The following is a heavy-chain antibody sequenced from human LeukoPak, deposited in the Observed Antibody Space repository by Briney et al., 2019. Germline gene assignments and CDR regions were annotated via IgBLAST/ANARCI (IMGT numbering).Heavy chain of an antibody. V-gene: IGHV4-34*01. CDR1: GGSFSGYY. Sequence: SETLSLTCAVYGGSFSGYYWSWIRKPPGKGLEWIGEINHSGSTNYNPSLKSRVTISVDTSKNQFSLKLSSVTAADTAVYYCARLGRWLQSSIDYWGQGTLVTVSS. D-gene: IGHD5-24*01. CDR3: ARLGRWLQSSIDY. CDR2: INHSGST. J-gene: IGHJ4*02.